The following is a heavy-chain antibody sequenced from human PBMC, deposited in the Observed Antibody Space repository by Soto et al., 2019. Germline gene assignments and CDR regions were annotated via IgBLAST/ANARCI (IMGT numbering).Heavy chain of an antibody. J-gene: IGHJ4*02. CDR2: VSAFNGDR. CDR1: GYTFRNYG. CDR3: APPPGSGSYSSF. Sequence: QVQLVQSGAEVKKPGASMKVSCRASGYTFRNYGVTWVRQAPGQGREGMGWVSAFNGDRTYAQKFQGRVTTTTDTCTSTAYLERRSLRSDDTAVYYCAPPPGSGSYSSFWGQGTLVTVSA. V-gene: IGHV1-18*01. D-gene: IGHD1-26*01.